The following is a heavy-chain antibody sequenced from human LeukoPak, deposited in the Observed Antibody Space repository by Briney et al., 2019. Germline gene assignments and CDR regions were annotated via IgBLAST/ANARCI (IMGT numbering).Heavy chain of an antibody. CDR1: GYTFTSYA. J-gene: IGHJ4*02. CDR2: INAGNGNT. D-gene: IGHD1-26*01. Sequence: ASVKVSCKASGYTFTSYAMHWVRQAPGQRLEWMGWINAGNGNTKYSQKFQGRVTITRDTSASTAYMELSSLRSEDTAVYYCARPSKYSGSYPFDYWGQGTLVTVSS. V-gene: IGHV1-3*01. CDR3: ARPSKYSGSYPFDY.